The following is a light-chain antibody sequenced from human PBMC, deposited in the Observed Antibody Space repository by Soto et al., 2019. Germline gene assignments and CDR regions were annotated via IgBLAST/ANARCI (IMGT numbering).Light chain of an antibody. CDR2: DVS. CDR3: SSYTSGSVL. Sequence: QSALTQPASVSGSPGQSITVSCTGTSRDVGNYNFVSWYQQHPGKAPKVMIYDVSNRPSGVSDRFSASKSGNTASLTILGLQAEDEAVYFCSSYTSGSVLFGGGTKLTVL. CDR1: SRDVGNYNF. J-gene: IGLJ3*02. V-gene: IGLV2-14*01.